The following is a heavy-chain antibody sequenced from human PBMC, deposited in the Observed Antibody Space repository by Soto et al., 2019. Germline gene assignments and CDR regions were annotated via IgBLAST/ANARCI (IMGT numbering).Heavy chain of an antibody. J-gene: IGHJ3*02. D-gene: IGHD3-22*01. V-gene: IGHV3-21*01. CDR1: GFTFSSYS. Sequence: EVQLVESGGGLVKPGGSLRLSCAASGFTFSSYSMNWVRQAPGKGLEWVSSISSSSSYIYYADSVKGRFTISRDNAKNSLYLQMNSQRAEETAVYYCARDWGYYDSSGYYSDRPNAFNIWGQGTMVTVSS. CDR3: ARDWGYYDSSGYYSDRPNAFNI. CDR2: ISSSSSYI.